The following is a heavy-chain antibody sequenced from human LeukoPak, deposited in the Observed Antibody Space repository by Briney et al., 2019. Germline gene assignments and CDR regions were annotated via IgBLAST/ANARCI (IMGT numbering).Heavy chain of an antibody. CDR1: GGSISSGGYY. CDR3: ARGHPYYDFWSGYYTPDWFDP. J-gene: IGHJ5*02. D-gene: IGHD3-3*01. Sequence: SETLSLTCTVSGGSISSGGYYWSWIHQHPGKGLEWIGYIYYSGSTYDNPSLKSRVTISVDTSKNQFSLKLSSVTAADTAVYYCARGHPYYDFWSGYYTPDWFDPWGQGTLVTVSS. CDR2: IYYSGST. V-gene: IGHV4-31*03.